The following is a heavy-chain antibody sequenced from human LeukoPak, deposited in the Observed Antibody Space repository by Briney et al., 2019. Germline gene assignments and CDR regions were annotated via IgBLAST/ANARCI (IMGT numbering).Heavy chain of an antibody. J-gene: IGHJ4*02. D-gene: IGHD2/OR15-2a*01. CDR1: GGSISSYY. CDR3: ARGLLPDY. Sequence: SETLSLTCTVSGGSISSYYWSWIRQPPGKGLEWIGYIYYSGSTNYNPSLKSRVTISVDTSKNQFSLKLSSVTAADTAVYYCARGLLPDYWGQGTLVTVSS. V-gene: IGHV4-59*08. CDR2: IYYSGST.